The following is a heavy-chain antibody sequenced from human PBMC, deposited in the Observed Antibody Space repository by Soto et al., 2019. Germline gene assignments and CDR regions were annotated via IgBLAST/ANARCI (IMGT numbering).Heavy chain of an antibody. CDR3: ARGGGIVVVTAPYDH. CDR2: IFPGGVNI. V-gene: IGHV1-46*03. CDR1: GYGFTRHY. J-gene: IGHJ4*01. Sequence: GASVKVSCKAIGYGFTRHYIHWVRQAPGQGLEWMGTIFPGGVNIAYAQKFQGRVTMTSDTSTSTVHMELGSLTSEDTAVYYCARGGGIVVVTAPYDHWG. D-gene: IGHD2-21*02.